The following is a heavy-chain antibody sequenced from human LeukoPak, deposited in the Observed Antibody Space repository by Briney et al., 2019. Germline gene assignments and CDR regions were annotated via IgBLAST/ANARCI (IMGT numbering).Heavy chain of an antibody. J-gene: IGHJ4*02. V-gene: IGHV3-23*01. CDR2: ISGSGGST. CDR1: GFTFSSYA. D-gene: IGHD1-7*01. CDR3: AMPYELGPGYYFDY. Sequence: GGSPRLSCAASGFTFSSYAMSWVRQAPGKGLEWVSAISGSGGSTYYADSVKGRFTISRDNSKNTLYLQMNSLRAEDTAVYYCAMPYELGPGYYFDYWGQGTLVTVSS.